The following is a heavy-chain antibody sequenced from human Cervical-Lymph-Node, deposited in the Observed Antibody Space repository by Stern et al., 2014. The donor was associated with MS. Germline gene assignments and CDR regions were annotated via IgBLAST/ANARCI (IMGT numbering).Heavy chain of an antibody. Sequence: FSIYWIAWVRQMPGKGLEWMGIIYPGDSETRYSPSFQGQVTMSADKSTSPAYLQWSSLNASDTAMYFCARQTTAWASDVWGQGTLVTVSS. CDR2: IYPGDSET. CDR3: ARQTTAWASDV. D-gene: IGHD1-14*01. CDR1: FSIYW. J-gene: IGHJ4*02. V-gene: IGHV5-51*01.